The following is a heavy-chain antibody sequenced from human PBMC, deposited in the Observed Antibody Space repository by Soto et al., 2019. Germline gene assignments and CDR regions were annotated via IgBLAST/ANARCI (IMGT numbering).Heavy chain of an antibody. J-gene: IGHJ1*01. CDR1: GFTFSSYG. V-gene: IGHV3-30*18. D-gene: IGHD4-17*01. CDR3: AKGGPDYAEYFQH. CDR2: ISYDGSNK. Sequence: QVQLVESGGGVVQPGRSLRLSCAASGFTFSSYGMHWVRQAPGMGLEWVAVISYDGSNKYYADSVKGRFTISRDNSKNTLYLQMNSLRVEDTAVYYCAKGGPDYAEYFQHWGQGTLVIVSS.